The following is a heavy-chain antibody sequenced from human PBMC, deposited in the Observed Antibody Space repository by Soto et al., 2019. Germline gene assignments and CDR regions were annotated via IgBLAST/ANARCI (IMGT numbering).Heavy chain of an antibody. CDR2: INHSGST. D-gene: IGHD2-2*01. J-gene: IGHJ5*02. CDR1: GGTFSGYY. Sequence: SETLSLTCAVYGGTFSGYYWSWIRQPPGKGLEWIGEINHSGSTNYNPSLKSRVTISVDTSKNQSSLKLSSVTAADTAVYYCARARDIVVVPAALGWFDPWGQGTLVTVSS. CDR3: ARARDIVVVPAALGWFDP. V-gene: IGHV4-34*01.